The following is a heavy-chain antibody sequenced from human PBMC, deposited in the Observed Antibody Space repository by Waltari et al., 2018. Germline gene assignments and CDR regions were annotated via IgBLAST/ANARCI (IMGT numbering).Heavy chain of an antibody. Sequence: QVQLVESGGGVVQPGRSLRLSCAASGFTFSSNTLHWVRQAPGKGLEWVAVISYDGVDIYYADSVKGRFTISRDNSKNMLYLQMNSLRAEDTAVYHCARGTNYYDSSGRWYVDYWVQGTLVTVSS. CDR2: ISYDGVDI. CDR3: ARGTNYYDSSGRWYVDY. V-gene: IGHV3-30*04. CDR1: GFTFSSNT. J-gene: IGHJ4*02. D-gene: IGHD3-22*01.